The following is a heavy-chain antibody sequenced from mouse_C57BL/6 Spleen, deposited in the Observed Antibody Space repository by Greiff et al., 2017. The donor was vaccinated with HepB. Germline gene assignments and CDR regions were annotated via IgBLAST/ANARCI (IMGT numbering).Heavy chain of an antibody. V-gene: IGHV1-18*01. D-gene: IGHD5-2*01. CDR1: GYTFTDYN. CDR2: INPNNGGT. J-gene: IGHJ3*01. CDR3: ARIEYGAWFAY. Sequence: VHVKQSGPELVKPGASVKIPCKASGYTFTDYNMDWVKQSHGKSLEWIGDINPNNGGTIYNQKFKGKATLTVDKSSSTAYMELRSLTSEDTAVYYCARIEYGAWFAYWGQGTLVTVSA.